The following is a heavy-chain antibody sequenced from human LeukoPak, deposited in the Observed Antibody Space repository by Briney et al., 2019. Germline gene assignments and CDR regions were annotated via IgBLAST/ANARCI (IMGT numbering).Heavy chain of an antibody. CDR2: ISGSGGST. J-gene: IGHJ4*02. D-gene: IGHD4-17*01. V-gene: IGHV3-23*01. CDR1: GFTFSSYA. CDR3: ARDLGDYGDYLGY. Sequence: GGSLRLSCAASGFTFSSYAMSWVRQAPGKGLEWVSAISGSGGSTYYADSVKGRFIISRDNSKNALYLQMNSLRAEDTAVYYCARDLGDYGDYLGYWGQGTLVTVSS.